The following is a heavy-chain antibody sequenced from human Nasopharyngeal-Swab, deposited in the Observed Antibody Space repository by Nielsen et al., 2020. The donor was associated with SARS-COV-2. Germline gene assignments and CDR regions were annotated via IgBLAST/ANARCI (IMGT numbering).Heavy chain of an antibody. Sequence: GESLKISCAASGFTFSSYAMSWVRQAPGKGLEWVSAISGSGGSTYYADSVKGRFTISRDNSKNTLYLQMNSLRAEDTAVYYCAKGGRGYSYGYAFAIWGQGTMVTVSS. CDR1: GFTFSSYA. V-gene: IGHV3-23*01. CDR2: ISGSGGST. D-gene: IGHD5-18*01. J-gene: IGHJ3*02. CDR3: AKGGRGYSYGYAFAI.